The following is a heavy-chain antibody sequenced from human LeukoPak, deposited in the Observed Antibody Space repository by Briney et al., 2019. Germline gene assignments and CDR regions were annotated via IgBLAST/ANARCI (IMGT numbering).Heavy chain of an antibody. CDR1: GFTFSSYW. J-gene: IGHJ6*03. CDR3: AKVMPPGRILFYSYYMDV. V-gene: IGHV3-30*02. D-gene: IGHD2-15*01. CDR2: IRYDGSNE. Sequence: GGSLRLSCAASGFTFSSYWMHWVRQAPDKGLEWVAFIRYDGSNEYYADSVKGRFTISRDKSKNTLSLQMNSLRVEDTAVYYCAKVMPPGRILFYSYYMDVWGRGTTVTVSS.